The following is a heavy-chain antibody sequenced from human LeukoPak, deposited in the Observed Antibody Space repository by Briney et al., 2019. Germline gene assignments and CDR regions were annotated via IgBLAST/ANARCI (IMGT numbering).Heavy chain of an antibody. CDR2: IYYSGST. CDR1: GGSISSSSYY. D-gene: IGHD3-22*01. Sequence: SETLSLTCTVSGGSISSSSYYWSWIRQPPGKGLEWIGYIYYSGSTNYNPSLKSRVTISVDTSKNQFSLKLSSVTAADTAVYYCARNFYDSSGRWFDPWGQGTLVTVSS. J-gene: IGHJ5*02. V-gene: IGHV4-61*05. CDR3: ARNFYDSSGRWFDP.